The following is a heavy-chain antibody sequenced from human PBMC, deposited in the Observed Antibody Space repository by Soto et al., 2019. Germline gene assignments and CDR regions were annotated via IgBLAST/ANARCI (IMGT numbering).Heavy chain of an antibody. CDR1: GGTFSSYA. V-gene: IGHV1-69*06. CDR3: ARNPPFYDSSGLSPASGMDV. Sequence: ASVKVSCKASGGTFSSYAISWVRQAPGQGLEWMGGIIPIFGTANYAQKFQGRVTITADKSTSTAYMELSSLRSEDTAVYYCARNPPFYDSSGLSPASGMDVWGQGTTVTVSS. CDR2: IIPIFGTA. D-gene: IGHD3-22*01. J-gene: IGHJ6*02.